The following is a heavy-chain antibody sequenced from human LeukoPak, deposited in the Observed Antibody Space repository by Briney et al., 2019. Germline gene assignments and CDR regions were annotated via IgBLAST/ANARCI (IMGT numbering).Heavy chain of an antibody. CDR2: ISSSGGST. D-gene: IGHD2-2*01. CDR1: GFTFSSYA. Sequence: PGGSLRLSCSASGFTFSSYAMHWVRQAPGKGLEYVSAISSSGGSTFYADSVKGRFTISRDNSKNTLYLQMSSLRAEDTAVYYWVKDGHTVPVPVYLDDCGQGTLVTVSS. J-gene: IGHJ4*02. CDR3: VKDGHTVPVPVYLDD. V-gene: IGHV3-64D*06.